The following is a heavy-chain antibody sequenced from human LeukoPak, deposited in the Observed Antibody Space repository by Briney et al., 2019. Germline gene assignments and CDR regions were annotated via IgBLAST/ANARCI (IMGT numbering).Heavy chain of an antibody. CDR1: GFTVSSNY. D-gene: IGHD3-3*01. CDR2: IYSGGST. Sequence: GGSLRLSCAASGFTVSSNYMSWVRQAPGKGLEWVSVIYSGGSTYYADSVKGRFTISRDNSKNTLYLQMNSLRAEDTAVYYCAKDTHPGPYYDFWSGYAQSYGMDVWGQGTTVTVSS. J-gene: IGHJ6*02. V-gene: IGHV3-53*01. CDR3: AKDTHPGPYYDFWSGYAQSYGMDV.